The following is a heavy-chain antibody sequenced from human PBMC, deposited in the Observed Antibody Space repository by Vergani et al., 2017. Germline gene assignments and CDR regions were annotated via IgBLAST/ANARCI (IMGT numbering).Heavy chain of an antibody. D-gene: IGHD6-6*01. Sequence: QVQLQQWGAGLLKPSETLSLTCAVYGGSFSGYYWSWIRQPPGKGLEWLGEINHSGSTNYNPSLKSRVTISVDTSKNQFSLRLSSVTAADTAVYYCAGGRPLRAARLSVWGQGTLVTVSS. CDR1: GGSFSGYY. J-gene: IGHJ4*02. CDR2: INHSGST. V-gene: IGHV4-34*01. CDR3: AGGRPLRAARLSV.